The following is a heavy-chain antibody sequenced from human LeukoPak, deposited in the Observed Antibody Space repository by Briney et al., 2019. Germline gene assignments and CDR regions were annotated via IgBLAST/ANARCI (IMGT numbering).Heavy chain of an antibody. D-gene: IGHD3-22*01. CDR1: GFTFSSYA. CDR3: ARGTRITMIVVDY. Sequence: GGSLRLSCAASGFTFSSYAMSWVRQAPGKGLEWVSAISGSGGSTYYADSVKGRFTISRDSSKNTLYLQMNSLRAEDTAVYYCARGTRITMIVVDYWGQGTLVTVSS. V-gene: IGHV3-23*01. J-gene: IGHJ4*02. CDR2: ISGSGGST.